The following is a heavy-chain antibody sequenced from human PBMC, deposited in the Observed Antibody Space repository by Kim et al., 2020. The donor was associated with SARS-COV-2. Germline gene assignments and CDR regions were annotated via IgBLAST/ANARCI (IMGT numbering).Heavy chain of an antibody. CDR3: ARVLFGSGNSWFDP. Sequence: YSQEFQDRVPLTRDKSASTAYMELSSLRSEDTAIYYCARVLFGSGNSWFDPWGQGTLVTVSS. J-gene: IGHJ5*02. V-gene: IGHV1-3*01. D-gene: IGHD5-12*01.